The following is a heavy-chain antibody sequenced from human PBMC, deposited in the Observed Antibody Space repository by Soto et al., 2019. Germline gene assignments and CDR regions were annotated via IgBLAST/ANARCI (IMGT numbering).Heavy chain of an antibody. V-gene: IGHV3-66*01. CDR3: AREKSGNQRYYGMDV. Sequence: EVQVVESGGGLVQPGGSLRLSCAVSGFTVSSDYMSWVRQAPGKGLEWVSVIYVGDSTYYADSVKDRFTISRDNSKNTLYIQMNSLRAEDTAVYYCAREKSGNQRYYGMDVWGQGTTVTVSS. CDR2: IYVGDST. J-gene: IGHJ6*02. D-gene: IGHD6-25*01. CDR1: GFTVSSDY.